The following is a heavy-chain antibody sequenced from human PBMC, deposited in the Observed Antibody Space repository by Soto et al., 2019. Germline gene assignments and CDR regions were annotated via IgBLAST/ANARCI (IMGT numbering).Heavy chain of an antibody. D-gene: IGHD4-17*01. CDR3: ARHSYGGLDY. CDR1: GGSVTNYY. V-gene: IGHV4-59*08. CDR2: IHSTGTT. J-gene: IGHJ4*02. Sequence: QVQLQESGPGLVKSSETLSLTCTVSGGSVTNYYWSWIRQPPGKGLEWIGYIHSTGTTNYNPSLKSRITIAVHTSKDQLSLKVNSVTAADTAVYYCARHSYGGLDYWGQGTLVTVSS.